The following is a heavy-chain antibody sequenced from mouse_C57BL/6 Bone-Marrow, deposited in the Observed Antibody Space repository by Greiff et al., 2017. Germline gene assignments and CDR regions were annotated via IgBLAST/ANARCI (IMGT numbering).Heavy chain of an antibody. J-gene: IGHJ2*01. CDR3: ARGPNYYGTPYYFDY. CDR2: ISDGGSYT. D-gene: IGHD1-1*01. V-gene: IGHV5-4*01. Sequence: EVQGVESGGGLVKPGGSLKLSCAASGFTFSSYAMSWVRQTPEKRLEWVATISDGGSYTYYPDNVKGRFTISRDNAKNNLYLQMSHLKSEDTAMYYCARGPNYYGTPYYFDYWGQGTTLTVSS. CDR1: GFTFSSYA.